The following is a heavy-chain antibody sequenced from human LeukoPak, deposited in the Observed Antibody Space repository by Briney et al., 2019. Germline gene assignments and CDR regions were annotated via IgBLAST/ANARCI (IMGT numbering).Heavy chain of an antibody. CDR3: ARGLIVAAGKGTLFDY. CDR1: GYTFTGYY. D-gene: IGHD6-13*01. V-gene: IGHV1-2*02. Sequence: APVKVSCKASGYTFTGYYMHWVRQAPGQGLEWMGWINPDIGSTNYAQKSQGRVTMTRDTSISTAYMELSRLRSDDTAVYYCARGLIVAAGKGTLFDYWGQGTLVTVSS. J-gene: IGHJ4*02. CDR2: INPDIGST.